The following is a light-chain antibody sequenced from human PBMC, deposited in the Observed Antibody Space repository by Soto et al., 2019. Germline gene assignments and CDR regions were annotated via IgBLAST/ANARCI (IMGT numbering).Light chain of an antibody. CDR1: SSNIGSNK. V-gene: IGLV1-44*01. CDR3: AAWDDSLNGVV. Sequence: QPVLTQPPSASGTPGQRVTISCSGSSSNIGSNKVNWYQQLPGTAPKLLIYSNNQRPSGVPDRFSGSKSGTSASLAISGLQSEDEAEYYCAAWDDSLNGVVFGGGTKLTVL. CDR2: SNN. J-gene: IGLJ2*01.